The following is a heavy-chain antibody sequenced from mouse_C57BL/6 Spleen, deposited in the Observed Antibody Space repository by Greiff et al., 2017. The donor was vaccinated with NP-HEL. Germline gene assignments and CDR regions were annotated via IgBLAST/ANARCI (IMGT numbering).Heavy chain of an antibody. V-gene: IGHV1-72*01. CDR1: GYTFTSYW. CDR2: IDPNSGGT. CDR3: ARPYYYGSSYSPYYYAMDY. D-gene: IGHD1-1*01. J-gene: IGHJ4*01. Sequence: VQLQESGAELVKPGASVKLSCKASGYTFTSYWMHWVKQRPGRGLEWIGRIDPNSGGTKYNEKFKSKATLTVDKPSSTAYRQLSSLTSEDSAVYYCARPYYYGSSYSPYYYAMDYWGQGTSVTVSS.